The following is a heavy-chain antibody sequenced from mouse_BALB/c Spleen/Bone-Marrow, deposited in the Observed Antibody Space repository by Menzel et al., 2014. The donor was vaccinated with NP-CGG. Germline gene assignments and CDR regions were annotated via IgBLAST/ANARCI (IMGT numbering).Heavy chain of an antibody. V-gene: IGHV15-2*02. CDR3: AGRGQCWYFEV. CDR2: ILPSICRT. D-gene: IGHD3-3*01. CDR1: DSEFFTNAY. Sequence: QVQLKQSGCELMSPGASVKLSCTDFDSEFFTNAYMCWGRQKDGHGFECTGDILPSICRTIQGEKFEHKTTPDADTVSNTAYLEHNDLTSEDSAICYCAGRGQCWYFEVWGAGTTVTVSS. J-gene: IGHJ1*01.